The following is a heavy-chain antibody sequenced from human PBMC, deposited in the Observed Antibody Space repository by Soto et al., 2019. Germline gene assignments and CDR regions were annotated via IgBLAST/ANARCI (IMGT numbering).Heavy chain of an antibody. J-gene: IGHJ4*02. V-gene: IGHV1-69*12. CDR1: GGAFTSYS. Sequence: QVHLVQSGAEVKKPGSSVKVSCKASGGAFTSYSFHWVRQAPGQGLEWMGGIIPMSGTTNYALKFQGRVRMPADVPTNTDYIELSSLRSEDTAIYYCARDNTGLEYWGQGTLVTVSS. CDR2: IIPMSGTT. CDR3: ARDNTGLEY.